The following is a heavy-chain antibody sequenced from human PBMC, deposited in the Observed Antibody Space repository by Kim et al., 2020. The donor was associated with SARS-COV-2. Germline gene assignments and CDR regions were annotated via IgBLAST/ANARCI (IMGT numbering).Heavy chain of an antibody. J-gene: IGHJ6*02. CDR3: ARAMVRGYYYYYGMDV. D-gene: IGHD3-10*01. V-gene: IGHV1-18*01. CDR2: ISAYNGNT. CDR1: GYTFTSYG. Sequence: ASVKVSCKASGYTFTSYGISWVRQAPGQGLEWMGWISAYNGNTNYAQKLQGRVTMTTDTSTSTAYMELRSLRSDDTAVYYCARAMVRGYYYYYGMDVWGQGTTVTVSS.